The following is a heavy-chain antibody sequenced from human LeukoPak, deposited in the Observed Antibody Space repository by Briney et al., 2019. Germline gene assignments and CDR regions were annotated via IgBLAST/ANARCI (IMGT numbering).Heavy chain of an antibody. J-gene: IGHJ5*02. V-gene: IGHV4-61*08. D-gene: IGHD3-22*01. CDR1: GGSISSGDYY. CDR3: ARQHSSGYDWFDP. CDR2: IYYSGTT. Sequence: SETLSLTCTVSGGSISSGDYYWSWIRQPPGKGLEYIGYIYYSGTTNYNPSLKSRVTISVDTSKNQFSLKLSSVTAADTAVYYCARQHSSGYDWFDPWGQGTLVTVSS.